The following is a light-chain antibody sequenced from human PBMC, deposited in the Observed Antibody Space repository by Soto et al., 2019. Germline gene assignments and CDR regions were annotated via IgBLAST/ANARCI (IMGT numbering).Light chain of an antibody. Sequence: DIPMTQSPSSLSASVGDRVTITCRASQSISYYLNWYQQKPGTAPKLLIYAASSLQSGVPSRFSGSGSGTDFTLTISSLQPEDFATYYCQQSDSSPWTFGQGTKLEIK. CDR3: QQSDSSPWT. CDR2: AAS. V-gene: IGKV1-39*01. J-gene: IGKJ2*02. CDR1: QSISYY.